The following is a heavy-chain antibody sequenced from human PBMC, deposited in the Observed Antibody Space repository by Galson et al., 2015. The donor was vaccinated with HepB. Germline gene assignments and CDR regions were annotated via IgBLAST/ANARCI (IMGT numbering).Heavy chain of an antibody. V-gene: IGHV1-46*02. J-gene: IGHJ6*02. CDR3: ARDYDSVRVYGMDV. CDR1: GYTFNSYY. D-gene: IGHD3-16*01. Sequence: VKVSCKAYGYTFNSYYINWVRQAPGQGLEWMGIINPSGGSTSYAQKFQGRILMTRDTSTSTVYMELSSLRSEDTAVFYCARDYDSVRVYGMDVWGQGTTVTVSS. CDR2: INPSGGST.